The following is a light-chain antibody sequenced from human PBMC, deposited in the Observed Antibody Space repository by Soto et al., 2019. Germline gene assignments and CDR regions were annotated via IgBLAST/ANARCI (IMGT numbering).Light chain of an antibody. V-gene: IGKV2-28*01. Sequence: DIVMTQSPLSLPVTPGEPASISCRSSQSLLHSNGYNYLDWYLQKPGQSPQLLIYLGSNRASGVPDRFSGSVSGTDCALKISRVEAEDVGVYYCSQALRPPPAIFGQGTKLEIK. CDR3: SQALRPPPAI. CDR2: LGS. CDR1: QSLLHSNGYNY. J-gene: IGKJ2*01.